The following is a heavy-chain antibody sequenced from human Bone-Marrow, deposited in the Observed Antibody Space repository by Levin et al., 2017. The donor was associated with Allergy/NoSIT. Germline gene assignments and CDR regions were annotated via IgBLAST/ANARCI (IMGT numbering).Heavy chain of an antibody. Sequence: QSGGSLRLSCAASGFTFSSYWMHWVRQAPGKGLVWVSRINSDGSSTSYADSVKGRFTISRDNAKNTLYLQMNSLRAEDTAVYYCAKGYYYDSSGPYWGQGTLVTVSS. CDR2: INSDGSST. D-gene: IGHD3-22*01. CDR1: GFTFSSYW. J-gene: IGHJ4*02. CDR3: AKGYYYDSSGPY. V-gene: IGHV3-74*01.